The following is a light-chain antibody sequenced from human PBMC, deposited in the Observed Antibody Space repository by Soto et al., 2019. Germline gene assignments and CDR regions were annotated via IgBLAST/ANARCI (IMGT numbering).Light chain of an antibody. CDR1: NLGTKT. CDR2: DDS. Sequence: SYELTQPPSVSVPPGQTARLTCVGNNLGTKTVHWYQRRPGQAPILVVYDDSDRPSGIPERFSGSKSGSTASLTVSGLQAEDEADYYCSSCAGRNNLVFGGGTKLTVL. V-gene: IGLV3-21*02. J-gene: IGLJ2*01. CDR3: SSCAGRNNLV.